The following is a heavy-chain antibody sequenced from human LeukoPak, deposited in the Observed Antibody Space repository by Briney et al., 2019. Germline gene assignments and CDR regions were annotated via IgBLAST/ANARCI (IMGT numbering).Heavy chain of an antibody. J-gene: IGHJ3*02. Sequence: PGGSLRLSCAASGFTFSSYGMSWVRQAPGKGLEWVSGISGSGGSTYYADSVKGRLTISRDNSKNTLYLQMNSLRAEDTAVYYCASFGSGSNLDAFDIWGQGTMVTVST. D-gene: IGHD3-10*01. CDR2: ISGSGGST. CDR1: GFTFSSYG. V-gene: IGHV3-23*01. CDR3: ASFGSGSNLDAFDI.